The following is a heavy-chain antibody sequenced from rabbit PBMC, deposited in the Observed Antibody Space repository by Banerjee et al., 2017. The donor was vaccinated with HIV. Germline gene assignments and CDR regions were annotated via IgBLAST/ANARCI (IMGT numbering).Heavy chain of an antibody. Sequence: QSLEESGGDLVKPEGSLTLTCTASGFTISSAYWMCWVRQAPGQGLEWIACIYADDGDTYYATWAKGRFTISKTSSTTVTLQMTSLTAADTATYFCVREYADYFNLWGQGTLVTVS. CDR3: VREYADYFNL. CDR1: GFTISSAYW. V-gene: IGHV1S40*01. CDR2: IYADDGDT. J-gene: IGHJ4*01. D-gene: IGHD3-3*01.